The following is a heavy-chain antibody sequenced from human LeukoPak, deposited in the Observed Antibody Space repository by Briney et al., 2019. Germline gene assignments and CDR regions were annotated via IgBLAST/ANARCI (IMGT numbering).Heavy chain of an antibody. CDR1: GLTFGDYW. Sequence: GGSLRLSCEASGLTFGDYWMTWVRQAPGKGPECVANIKQDGSVTHYVDSVKGRFTIFRDNAKNSLSLQMNSLRVEDTAMYYCATYWRYFDWLLLDTWGLGTMVTVSS. CDR2: IKQDGSVT. J-gene: IGHJ3*02. V-gene: IGHV3-7*05. CDR3: ATYWRYFDWLLLDT. D-gene: IGHD3-9*01.